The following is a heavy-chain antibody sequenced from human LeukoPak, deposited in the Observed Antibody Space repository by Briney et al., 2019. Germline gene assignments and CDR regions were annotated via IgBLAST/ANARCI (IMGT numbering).Heavy chain of an antibody. CDR3: ARAAKRSGYYSRDGFGY. D-gene: IGHD3-3*01. CDR2: MNPNSGNT. Sequence: GASVKVSCKASGYTFTSYGISWVRQATGQGLEWMGWMNPNSGNTGYAQKFQGRVTITRNASISTAYMELSSLRSEDTAVYYCARAAKRSGYYSRDGFGYWGQGTLVTVSS. CDR1: GYTFTSYG. V-gene: IGHV1-8*03. J-gene: IGHJ4*02.